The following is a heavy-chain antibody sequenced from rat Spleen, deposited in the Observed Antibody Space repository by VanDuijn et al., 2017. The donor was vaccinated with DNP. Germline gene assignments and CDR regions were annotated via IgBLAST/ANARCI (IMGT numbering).Heavy chain of an antibody. CDR1: GINFNDYW. J-gene: IGHJ2*01. D-gene: IGHD1-11*01. CDR2: INKDSIAI. V-gene: IGHV4-2*01. Sequence: EVKLVESGGGLVQPGRSLKLSCAASGINFNDYWMGWVRQAPGKGLEWIGEINKDSIAINYSPSLKDKVTISRDNAQNTLFLQMRELGSEDTAIYYCTKGPNYGGDSDYFDYWGQGVMVTVSS. CDR3: TKGPNYGGDSDYFDY.